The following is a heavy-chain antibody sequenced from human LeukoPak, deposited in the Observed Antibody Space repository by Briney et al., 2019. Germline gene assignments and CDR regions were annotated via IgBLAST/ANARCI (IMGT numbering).Heavy chain of an antibody. V-gene: IGHV4-39*07. J-gene: IGHJ4*02. CDR3: ARDGDSSGYYYGY. D-gene: IGHD3-22*01. Sequence: PSETLSLTCTVSGGSISSSSYYWGWIRQPPGKGLEWIGSIYYSGSTYYNPSLKSRVTISVDTSKNQFSLKLSSVTAADTAVYYCARDGDSSGYYYGYWGQGTLVTVSS. CDR2: IYYSGST. CDR1: GGSISSSSYY.